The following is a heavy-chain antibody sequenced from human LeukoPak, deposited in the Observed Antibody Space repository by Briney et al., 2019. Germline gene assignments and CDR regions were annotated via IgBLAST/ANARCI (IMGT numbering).Heavy chain of an antibody. CDR2: ISSSSSTI. CDR1: GFTFSSYS. V-gene: IGHV3-48*01. Sequence: GGSLRLSCAASGFTFSSYSMNWVRQAPGKGLEWVSYISSSSSTIYYADSVKGRFTISRDNAMNSLYLQMNSLRAEDTAVYYCARDRRYYDETGGYWGQGTLVTVSS. J-gene: IGHJ4*02. CDR3: ARDRRYYDETGGY. D-gene: IGHD3-22*01.